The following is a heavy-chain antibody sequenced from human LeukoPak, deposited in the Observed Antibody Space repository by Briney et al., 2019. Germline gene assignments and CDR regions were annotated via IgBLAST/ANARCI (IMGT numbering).Heavy chain of an antibody. CDR1: GFTFSSYG. CDR2: IGGSGGST. D-gene: IGHD6-19*01. J-gene: IGHJ3*02. Sequence: GGSLRLSCAASGFTFSSYGMSWVRQAPGKGLEWVSSIGGSGGSTYYADSVKGRFTISRDNSKNTLYLQMNSLRAEDTAVYYCARETIAVAGTSAFDIWGQGTMVTVSS. CDR3: ARETIAVAGTSAFDI. V-gene: IGHV3-23*01.